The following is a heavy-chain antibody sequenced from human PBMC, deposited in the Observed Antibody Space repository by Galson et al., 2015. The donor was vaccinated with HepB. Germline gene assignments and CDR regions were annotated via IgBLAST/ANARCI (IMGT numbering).Heavy chain of an antibody. Sequence: SLRLSCATSGFNFDDFAMHWVRLAPGQGLEWVSSISSGSTYIYYADSVEGRFTISRDNAKSSLYLQMNSLRAEDTAVYYCARGPGLQFDYWGQGTLVTVSS. V-gene: IGHV3-21*06. CDR1: GFNFDDFA. CDR3: ARGPGLQFDY. J-gene: IGHJ4*02. CDR2: ISSGSTYI. D-gene: IGHD5-24*01.